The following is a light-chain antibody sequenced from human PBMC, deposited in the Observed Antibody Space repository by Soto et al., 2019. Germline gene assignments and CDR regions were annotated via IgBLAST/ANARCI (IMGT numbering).Light chain of an antibody. CDR3: QQSYISPWT. CDR1: QSINNY. J-gene: IGKJ1*01. Sequence: DIQMTQSPSSLSASVGDRGTITCRASQSINNYLNWYQQKPGKDPKLLIYAASSLKSGVPSRFSGSGSGTDFTLTISSLQPEYFATYYGQQSYISPWTFGQGTKVEIK. CDR2: AAS. V-gene: IGKV1-39*01.